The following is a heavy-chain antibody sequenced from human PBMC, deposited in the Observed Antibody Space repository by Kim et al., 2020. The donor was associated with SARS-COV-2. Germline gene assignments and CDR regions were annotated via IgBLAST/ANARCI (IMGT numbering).Heavy chain of an antibody. J-gene: IGHJ5*02. V-gene: IGHV4-39*01. Sequence: TPSLKSRVTLSVDTSKNQFSLKLSSVTAADTAVYYCASRTIVGATRDLDPWGQGTLVTVSS. D-gene: IGHD1-26*01. CDR3: ASRTIVGATRDLDP.